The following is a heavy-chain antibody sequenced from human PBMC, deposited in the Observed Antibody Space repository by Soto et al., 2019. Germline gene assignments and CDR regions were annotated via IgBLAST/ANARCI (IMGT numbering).Heavy chain of an antibody. Sequence: EVHLVESGGGLVKPGGSLRLSCAVSGFTFSSCTMNWVRQAPGKGLEWVSSISPSSGHIYYADSVKGRFTISRDNAKNPLFLQMNSLRGEDTAVYYCSGCSGGACHKNYGMDVWGQGTTVTVS. CDR1: GFTFSSCT. J-gene: IGHJ6*02. CDR2: ISPSSGHI. V-gene: IGHV3-21*06. D-gene: IGHD2-15*01. CDR3: SGCSGGACHKNYGMDV.